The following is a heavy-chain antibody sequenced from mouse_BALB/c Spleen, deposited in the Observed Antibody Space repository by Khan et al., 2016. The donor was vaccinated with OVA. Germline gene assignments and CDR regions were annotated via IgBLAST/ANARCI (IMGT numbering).Heavy chain of an antibody. CDR2: INPDNAGT. D-gene: IGHD4-1*01. Sequence: EVQLQQSGPELVEPGASVKMSCKASGYTFTNYVIHWVKQKPGQGLEWIGYINPDNAGTRYNEKFKGKATLTSDISFTSAYMELLSLTSEDSAVYDCAREASSWDFSFPYWGQGTLVTVSA. CDR3: AREASSWDFSFPY. CDR1: GYTFTNYV. V-gene: IGHV1S136*01. J-gene: IGHJ3*01.